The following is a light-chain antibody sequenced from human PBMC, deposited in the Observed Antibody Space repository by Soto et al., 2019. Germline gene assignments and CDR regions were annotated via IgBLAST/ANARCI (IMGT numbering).Light chain of an antibody. CDR2: SAS. V-gene: IGKV1-9*01. CDR1: QGISTY. Sequence: DIHLTQSPAFLSASVGDRVTITCRASQGISTYLAWYQQKPGKAPRLLIYSASTLHSGVPSRFSGRGSGTEFTLTITILLPADCASFYCQQVLTYPLTFGGGTKVQIK. CDR3: QQVLTYPLT. J-gene: IGKJ4*01.